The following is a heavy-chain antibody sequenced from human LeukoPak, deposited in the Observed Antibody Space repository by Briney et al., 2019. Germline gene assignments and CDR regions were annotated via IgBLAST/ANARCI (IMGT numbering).Heavy chain of an antibody. V-gene: IGHV3-23*01. CDR2: ISGSGGST. CDR1: GFAFSNYA. J-gene: IGHJ4*02. Sequence: GGSLRLSCAASGFAFSNYAMSWVRQAPGNGLEWVSGISGSGGSTYYANSVKGRFTISRDNSRNTLYLRMNSLRAEDTAVYYCARRTTYYYDSSQHGDYWGQGTLVTVSS. D-gene: IGHD3-22*01. CDR3: ARRTTYYYDSSQHGDY.